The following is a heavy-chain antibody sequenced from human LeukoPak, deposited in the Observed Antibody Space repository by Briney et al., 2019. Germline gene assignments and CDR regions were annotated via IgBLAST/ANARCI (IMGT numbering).Heavy chain of an antibody. CDR3: ARDRFGYGGNSGL. Sequence: IPSETLSLTCAVYGGSFSGYYWSWIRQPPGKGLEWLGEINHSGSTNYNPSLKSRVTISVDTSKNQFSLKLSSVTAADTAVYYCARDRFGYGGNSGLWGQGTLVTVSS. D-gene: IGHD4-23*01. V-gene: IGHV4-34*01. CDR1: GGSFSGYY. J-gene: IGHJ4*02. CDR2: INHSGST.